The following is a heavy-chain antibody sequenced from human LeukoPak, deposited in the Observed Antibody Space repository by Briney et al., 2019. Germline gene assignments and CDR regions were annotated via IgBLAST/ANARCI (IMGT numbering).Heavy chain of an antibody. CDR3: ARIRHSSGWAFDY. D-gene: IGHD6-19*01. Sequence: SETLSLTCTVSGGSVSSSDYYWGWVRQPPGKGLEWIGEINHRGSTNYNPSLESRVTISVDTSKKQFSLKVNSVTVADAAVYYCARIRHSSGWAFDYWGHGTLVTVSS. V-gene: IGHV4-39*01. CDR1: GGSVSSSDYY. CDR2: INHRGST. J-gene: IGHJ4*01.